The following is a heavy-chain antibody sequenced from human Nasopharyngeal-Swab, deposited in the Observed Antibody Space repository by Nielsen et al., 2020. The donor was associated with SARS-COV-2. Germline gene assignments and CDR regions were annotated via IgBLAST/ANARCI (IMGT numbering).Heavy chain of an antibody. J-gene: IGHJ6*02. CDR1: GFTFSSYA. Sequence: GGSLRLSCAASGFTFSSYAMTWVRQAPGKGLEWVSSISVNGASTYYAGSVKGRFTISRDNSRNTLYLQMNSLRAEDTAVYYCATLYGSGIYAGYYYYYGMDVWGQGTTVTVSS. CDR3: ATLYGSGIYAGYYYYYGMDV. D-gene: IGHD3-10*01. V-gene: IGHV3-23*01. CDR2: ISVNGAST.